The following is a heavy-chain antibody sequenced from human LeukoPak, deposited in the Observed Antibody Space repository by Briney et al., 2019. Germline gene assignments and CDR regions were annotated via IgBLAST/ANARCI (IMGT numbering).Heavy chain of an antibody. CDR1: GGTFSSYA. CDR2: IIPIFGIA. J-gene: IGHJ5*02. V-gene: IGHV1-69*04. Sequence: SVKVSCKASGGTFSSYAISWVRQAPGQGLEWMGRIIPIFGIANYAQKFQGRVTITADKSTSTAYMELSSLRSEDTAVYYCARGSDYGENNWFDPWGQGTLVTVS. D-gene: IGHD4-17*01. CDR3: ARGSDYGENNWFDP.